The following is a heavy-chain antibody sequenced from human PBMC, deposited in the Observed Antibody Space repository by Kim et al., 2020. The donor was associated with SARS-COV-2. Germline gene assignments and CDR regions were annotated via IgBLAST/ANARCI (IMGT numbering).Heavy chain of an antibody. D-gene: IGHD4-17*01. V-gene: IGHV1-18*01. J-gene: IGHJ6*02. Sequence: ASVKVSCKASGYTFTSYGISWVRQAPGQGLEWMGWISAYNGNTNYAQKLQGRVTMTTDTATSTAYMELRSLRSDDTAVDYCARDLPYGDYGVDVWGQGTTVTVSS. CDR2: ISAYNGNT. CDR1: GYTFTSYG. CDR3: ARDLPYGDYGVDV.